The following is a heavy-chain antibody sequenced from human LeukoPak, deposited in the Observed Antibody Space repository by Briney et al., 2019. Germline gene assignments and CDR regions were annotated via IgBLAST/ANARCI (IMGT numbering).Heavy chain of an antibody. Sequence: SETLSLTCTVSGGSISSYYWSWIRQPPGKGLEWIGYIYYSGSTNYNPCLKSRVTISVDTSKNQFSLKLSSVTAADTAVYYCARVYSSGWFYYFDYWGQGTLVTVSS. V-gene: IGHV4-59*01. J-gene: IGHJ4*02. D-gene: IGHD6-19*01. CDR3: ARVYSSGWFYYFDY. CDR2: IYYSGST. CDR1: GGSISSYY.